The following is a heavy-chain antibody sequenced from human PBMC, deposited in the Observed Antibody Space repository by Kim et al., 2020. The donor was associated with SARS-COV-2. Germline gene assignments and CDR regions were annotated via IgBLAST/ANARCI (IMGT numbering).Heavy chain of an antibody. J-gene: IGHJ3*02. CDR2: ISYDGSGK. D-gene: IGHD2-8*01. CDR1: GFSFSSHG. V-gene: IGHV3-30*18. Sequence: GGSLRLSCAASGFSFSSHGMHWVRQAPGKGLEWVAVISYDGSGKWYADSVKGRFTISRDNSKSTLLLQMNTLRVEDTAVYYCAKDSKVNGHDAFVMWGQGTMVTASS. CDR3: AKDSKVNGHDAFVM.